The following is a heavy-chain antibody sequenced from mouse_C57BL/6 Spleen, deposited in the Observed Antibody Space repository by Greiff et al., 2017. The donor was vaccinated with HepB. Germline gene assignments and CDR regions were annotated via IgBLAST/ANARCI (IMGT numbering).Heavy chain of an antibody. CDR3: ARHVSSYAMDY. V-gene: IGHV5-6*01. Sequence: EVHLVESGGDLVKPGGSLKLSCAASGFTFSSYGMSWVRQTPDKRLEWVATISSGGSYTYYPDSVKGRFTISRDNAKNTLYLQMSSLKSEDTAMYYCARHVSSYAMDYWGQGTSVTVSS. D-gene: IGHD6-2*01. CDR2: ISSGGSYT. CDR1: GFTFSSYG. J-gene: IGHJ4*01.